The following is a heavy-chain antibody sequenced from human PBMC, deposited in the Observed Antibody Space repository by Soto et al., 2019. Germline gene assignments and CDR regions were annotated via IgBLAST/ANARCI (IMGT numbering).Heavy chain of an antibody. CDR3: ARGSVRGAFTYYFDY. CDR2: IDYRGNT. J-gene: IGHJ4*02. Sequence: KTSETLSLTCTVSGVSITSYYWGWIRQPPGKGLEWIGFIDYRGNTNYNPSLMSRVTISEDTSKNQFSLKLNSVTAADTAVYYCARGSVRGAFTYYFDYWGQGTLVTVSS. V-gene: IGHV4-59*01. D-gene: IGHD3-10*01. CDR1: GVSITSYY.